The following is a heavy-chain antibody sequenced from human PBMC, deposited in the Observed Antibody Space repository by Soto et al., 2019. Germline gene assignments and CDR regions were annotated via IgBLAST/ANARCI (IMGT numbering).Heavy chain of an antibody. Sequence: GGSLRLSCAASGFTFSSYNMNWVRQAPGKGLEWVSSISSSSSYIYYADSVKGRFTISRDNAKNSLYLQMNSLRAEDTAVYYCARDGRVAAAGTLGMDVWGQGTTVTVSS. CDR3: ARDGRVAAAGTLGMDV. CDR1: GFTFSSYN. J-gene: IGHJ6*02. D-gene: IGHD6-13*01. CDR2: ISSSSSYI. V-gene: IGHV3-21*01.